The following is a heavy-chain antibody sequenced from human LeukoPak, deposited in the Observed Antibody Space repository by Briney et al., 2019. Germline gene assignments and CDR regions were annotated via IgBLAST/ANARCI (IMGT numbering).Heavy chain of an antibody. D-gene: IGHD1-26*01. CDR2: IYTSGST. CDR1: GGSISSGSYY. V-gene: IGHV4-61*02. CDR3: ARDGIDNWFDP. J-gene: IGHJ5*02. Sequence: SSETLSLTCTVSGGSISSGSYYWSWIRQPAGKGLEWIGRIYTSGSTNYNPSLKSRVTISVDTSKNQFSLKLSSVTAADTAVYYCARDGIDNWFDPWGQGTLATVSS.